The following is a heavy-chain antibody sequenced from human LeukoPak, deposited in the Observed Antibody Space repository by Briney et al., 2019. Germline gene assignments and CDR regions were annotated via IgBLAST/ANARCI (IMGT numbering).Heavy chain of an antibody. D-gene: IGHD6-6*01. CDR2: INHSGST. V-gene: IGHV4-34*01. CDR1: GGSFSGYY. J-gene: IGHJ6*04. Sequence: SETLSLTCAVYGGSFSGYYWSWIRQPPGKGLEWIGEINHSGSTNYNPSLKSRVTISVDTSKNQFSLKLSSVTAADTAVYYCARPTKYSSWSPRLYGDYGMDVWGKGTTVTVSS. CDR3: ARPTKYSSWSPRLYGDYGMDV.